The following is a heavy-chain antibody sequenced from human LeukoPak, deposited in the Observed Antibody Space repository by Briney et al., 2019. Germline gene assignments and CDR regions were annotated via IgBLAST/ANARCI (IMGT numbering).Heavy chain of an antibody. Sequence: SETLSLTCTVSGGSISGYYWSWIRQPPEEGLEWTGEINHSGSTYYNPSLKSRVTISVDTSKNQFSLKLSSVTAADTAVYYCARDDRETATQDYWGQGTLVTVSS. J-gene: IGHJ4*02. V-gene: IGHV4-34*01. CDR3: ARDDRETATQDY. CDR1: GGSISGYY. D-gene: IGHD5-24*01. CDR2: INHSGST.